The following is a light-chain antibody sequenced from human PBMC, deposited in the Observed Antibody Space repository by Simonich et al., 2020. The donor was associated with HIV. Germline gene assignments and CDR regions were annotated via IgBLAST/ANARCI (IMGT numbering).Light chain of an antibody. Sequence: QSALTPPASVSGSPGQSTTISCTGTSSVVESYNLVSWYQQHPGKAPKLMIYDVSKRPSGVSNRFSGSKSGNTASLTISGLQAEDEADYYCSSYTSSSTWVFGGGTKVTVL. CDR1: SSVVESYNL. V-gene: IGLV2-14*02. CDR3: SSYTSSSTWV. J-gene: IGLJ3*02. CDR2: DVS.